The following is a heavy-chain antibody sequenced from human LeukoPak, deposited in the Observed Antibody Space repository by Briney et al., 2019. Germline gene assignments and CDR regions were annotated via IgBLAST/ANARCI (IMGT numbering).Heavy chain of an antibody. Sequence: GGSLRLSCEASGFTFNNYWMSWVRQAPGKGLEWVANIRYDGSEKYYVDSVKGRFTISRDNAKDSLYLQMNSLRAEDTAVYYCARDHTYYYDSSGYYDDYWGQGTLVTVSS. CDR3: ARDHTYYYDSSGYYDDY. CDR2: IRYDGSEK. J-gene: IGHJ4*02. CDR1: GFTFNNYW. D-gene: IGHD3-22*01. V-gene: IGHV3-7*03.